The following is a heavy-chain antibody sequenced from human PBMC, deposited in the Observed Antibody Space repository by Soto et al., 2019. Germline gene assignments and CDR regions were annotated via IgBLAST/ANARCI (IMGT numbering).Heavy chain of an antibody. CDR1: GYTFTSHG. D-gene: IGHD1-7*01. CDR2: ISVNNGKT. V-gene: IGHV1-18*04. J-gene: IGHJ4*02. CDR3: ARDGNWNYEH. Sequence: GPSVKVSCKASGYTFTSHGISWVRQTPGQGLEWMGWISVNNGKTHYAQKLQGRVTMTADTSTSTAYMELRSLRSEDTATYYCARDGNWNYEHWGQGTLVTVSS.